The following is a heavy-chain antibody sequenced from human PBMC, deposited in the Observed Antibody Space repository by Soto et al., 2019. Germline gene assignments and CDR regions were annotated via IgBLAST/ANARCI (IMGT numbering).Heavy chain of an antibody. CDR2: ISSSSSTI. J-gene: IGHJ4*02. D-gene: IGHD2-15*01. CDR3: ARGVVVAGGSMGYYFDY. Sequence: EVQLVESGGGLVQPGGSLRLSCAASGFTFSSYSMNWVRQAPGKGLEWVSYISSSSSTIYYADSVKGRFTISRDNAKNSLYLQMNSLRAEDTAVYYCARGVVVAGGSMGYYFDYWGQGTLVTVSS. CDR1: GFTFSSYS. V-gene: IGHV3-48*01.